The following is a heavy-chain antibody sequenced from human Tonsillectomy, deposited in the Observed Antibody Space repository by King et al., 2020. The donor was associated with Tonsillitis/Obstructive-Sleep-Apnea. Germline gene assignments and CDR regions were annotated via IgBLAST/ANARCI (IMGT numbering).Heavy chain of an antibody. J-gene: IGHJ6*03. CDR3: ARRLSPYYYASGSDGPFYYYMDV. D-gene: IGHD3-10*01. V-gene: IGHV1-69*01. CDR2: LIPIFDTT. CDR1: GGTFSSYA. Sequence: QLVQSGAEVKKPGSSVKVSCKASGGTFSSYAISWVRQAPGQGLEWMGGLIPIFDTTNYAQKFQGRVTITADESTSTAYMELSSLRSEDTAVYYCARRLSPYYYASGSDGPFYYYMDVWGKGTTVTVSS.